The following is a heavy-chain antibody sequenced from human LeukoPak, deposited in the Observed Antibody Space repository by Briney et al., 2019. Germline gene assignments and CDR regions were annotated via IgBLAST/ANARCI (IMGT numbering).Heavy chain of an antibody. CDR3: ARDSITTALGVIRGSSDFDY. Sequence: ASVTVSFTASGYTFTNYGLSWVRQAPGQGLEWMGWINAYNGNTNYAQKLQGTVTMTTDTSTTTAYMEMRSLISDDTAIYYCARDSITTALGVIRGSSDFDYWGQGTLVTVPS. J-gene: IGHJ4*02. CDR2: INAYNGNT. CDR1: GYTFTNYG. D-gene: IGHD3-10*01. V-gene: IGHV1-18*04.